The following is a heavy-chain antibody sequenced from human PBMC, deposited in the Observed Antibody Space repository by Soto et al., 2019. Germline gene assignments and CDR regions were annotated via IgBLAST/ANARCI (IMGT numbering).Heavy chain of an antibody. D-gene: IGHD2-2*01. CDR1: GGSFSGYY. V-gene: IGHV4-34*01. CDR2: INHSGST. CDR3: ARAPDIVVVPEFEWFDP. Sequence: PSETLSLTCAVYGGSFSGYYWSWIRQPPGKGLEWIGEINHSGSTNYNPSLKSRVTISVDTSKNQFSLKLSSVTAADTAVYYCARAPDIVVVPEFEWFDPWGQGTLVTVSS. J-gene: IGHJ5*02.